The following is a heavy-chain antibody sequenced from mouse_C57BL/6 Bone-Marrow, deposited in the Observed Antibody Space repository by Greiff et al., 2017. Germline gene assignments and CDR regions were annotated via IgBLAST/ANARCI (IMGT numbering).Heavy chain of an antibody. CDR1: GYTFTDYY. Sequence: VQLQQSGPVLVKPGASVKMSCKASGYTFTDYYMNWVKQSHGKSLEWIGVINPYNGGTSYNQTFKGKVTLTVDKSSSTAYMELNSLTSEDSAVYYCGRWSDYEAWFAYWGQGTLVTVSA. J-gene: IGHJ3*01. CDR2: INPYNGGT. CDR3: GRWSDYEAWFAY. V-gene: IGHV1-19*01. D-gene: IGHD2-4*01.